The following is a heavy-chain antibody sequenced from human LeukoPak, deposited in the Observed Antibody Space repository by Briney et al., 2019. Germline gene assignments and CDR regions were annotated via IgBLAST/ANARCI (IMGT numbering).Heavy chain of an antibody. D-gene: IGHD2-15*01. CDR2: INPNSGGT. Sequence: ASVKASCKASGYTFTGYYMHWVRQAPGQGLEWMGWINPNSGGTNYAQKFQGRVTMTRDTSISTAYMELSRLRSDDTAVYYCARDVCSGGSCYSFDYWGQGTLVTVSS. J-gene: IGHJ4*02. CDR1: GYTFTGYY. V-gene: IGHV1-2*02. CDR3: ARDVCSGGSCYSFDY.